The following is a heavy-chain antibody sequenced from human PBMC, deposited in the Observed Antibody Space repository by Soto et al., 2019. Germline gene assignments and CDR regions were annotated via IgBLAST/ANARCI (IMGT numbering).Heavy chain of an antibody. CDR1: GFTFSDYY. D-gene: IGHD3-3*01. CDR2: ISSSSSYT. V-gene: IGHV3-11*06. Sequence: SVGSLRLSCAASGFTFSDYYMSWIRQAPGKGLEWVSYISSSSSYTNYADSVKGRFTISRDNAKNSLYLQMNSLRAEDTAVYYWARVRFLECLHFDDWGQGTLVTV. J-gene: IGHJ4*02. CDR3: ARVRFLECLHFDD.